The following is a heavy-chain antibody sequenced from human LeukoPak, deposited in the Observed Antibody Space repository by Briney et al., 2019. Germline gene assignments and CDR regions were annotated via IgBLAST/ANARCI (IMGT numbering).Heavy chain of an antibody. D-gene: IGHD6-19*01. J-gene: IGHJ4*02. Sequence: SETLSLTCTVSGGSISSYYWSWIRQPPGKGLEWIGYIYYSGGTNYNPSLKSRVTISVDTSKNQFSLKLSSVTAADTAVYYCAVHPGYSSGWTYFDYWGQGTLVTVSS. V-gene: IGHV4-59*01. CDR1: GGSISSYY. CDR3: AVHPGYSSGWTYFDY. CDR2: IYYSGGT.